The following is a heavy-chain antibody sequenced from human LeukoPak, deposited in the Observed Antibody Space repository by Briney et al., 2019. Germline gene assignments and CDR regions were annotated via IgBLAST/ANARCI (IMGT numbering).Heavy chain of an antibody. J-gene: IGHJ4*02. Sequence: SETLSLTCTVSGGSISSYYWSWIRQPPGKGLEWIGYIYYSGSTNYNPSLKSRVTISVDTSKNQFSLKLSSVTAADTAVYYCARGLTHARFDYWGQGTLVTVSS. CDR1: GGSISSYY. CDR2: IYYSGST. CDR3: ARGLTHARFDY. V-gene: IGHV4-59*12.